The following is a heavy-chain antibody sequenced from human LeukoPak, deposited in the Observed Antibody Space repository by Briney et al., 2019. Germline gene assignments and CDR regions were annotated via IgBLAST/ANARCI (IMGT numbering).Heavy chain of an antibody. CDR1: VGSISSYY. D-gene: IGHD6-19*01. CDR3: ARDLDSSGWCNFVY. CDR2: IYTSGST. Sequence: SETLSLTCTLSVGSISSYYWSCIPQPPGKGLEWIGRIYTSGSTNYNPPLKSRVAMSVDTYKNQFSLKLSSMTAADTAVYYCARDLDSSGWCNFVYWGQGTLVTVSS. J-gene: IGHJ4*02. V-gene: IGHV4-4*07.